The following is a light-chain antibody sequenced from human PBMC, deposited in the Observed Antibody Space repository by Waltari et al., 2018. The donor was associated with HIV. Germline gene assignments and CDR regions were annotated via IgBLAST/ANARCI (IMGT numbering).Light chain of an antibody. CDR1: SSNIGNNY. Sequence: QSVLTQPPSVSAAPGQKVFIPCSGSSSNIGNNYVSWYQQLPGTAPQLLMYDSNKPPSGIPDRFSGSKSGTSATLAITGLQTGDEADYYCVTWDFSLSAVVFGGGTKLTVL. V-gene: IGLV1-51*01. CDR3: VTWDFSLSAVV. CDR2: DSN. J-gene: IGLJ3*02.